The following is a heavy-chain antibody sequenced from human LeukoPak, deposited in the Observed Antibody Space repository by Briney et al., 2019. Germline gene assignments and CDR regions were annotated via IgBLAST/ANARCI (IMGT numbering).Heavy chain of an antibody. V-gene: IGHV4-59*01. D-gene: IGHD6-13*01. Sequence: SETLSLTCTVSGGSISSYYWSWIRQPPGKGLEWIGFFYYGGSTNYNPSLKSRVTISIDTSKNQFSLKLSSVTAADTAVYYCARGYSSPRPVFYYYMDVWGKGTTVTVSS. J-gene: IGHJ6*03. CDR3: ARGYSSPRPVFYYYMDV. CDR2: FYYGGST. CDR1: GGSISSYY.